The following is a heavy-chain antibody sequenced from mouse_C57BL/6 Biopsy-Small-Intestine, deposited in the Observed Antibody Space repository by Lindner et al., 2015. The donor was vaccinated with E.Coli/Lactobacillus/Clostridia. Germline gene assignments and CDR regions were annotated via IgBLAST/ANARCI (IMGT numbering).Heavy chain of an antibody. CDR2: IDPSDSET. V-gene: IGHV1-52*01. D-gene: IGHD1-2*01. CDR1: GYTFTSYW. CDR3: ARILRPYLGYYAMDY. J-gene: IGHJ4*01. Sequence: VQLQESGAELVRPGSSVKLSCKASGYTFTSYWMHWVKQRPIQGLEWIGNIDPSDSETHYNQKFKDKATLTVDKSSSTAYMQLSSLTSEDSAVYYCARILRPYLGYYAMDYWGQGTSVTVSS.